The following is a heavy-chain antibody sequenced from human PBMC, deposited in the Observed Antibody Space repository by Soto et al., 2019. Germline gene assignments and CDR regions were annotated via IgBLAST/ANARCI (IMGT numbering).Heavy chain of an antibody. J-gene: IGHJ6*02. Sequence: QVQLQESGPGLVKPSETLSLTCTVSGGSVSSGSYYWSWIRQPPGKGLEWIGYIYYSGSTNYNPSLKGRVTISVDTSKNQFSLKLSSVTAADTAVYYCARDRGYRISRYYGMDVWGQGTTVTVSS. D-gene: IGHD2-15*01. V-gene: IGHV4-61*01. CDR3: ARDRGYRISRYYGMDV. CDR2: IYYSGST. CDR1: GGSVSSGSYY.